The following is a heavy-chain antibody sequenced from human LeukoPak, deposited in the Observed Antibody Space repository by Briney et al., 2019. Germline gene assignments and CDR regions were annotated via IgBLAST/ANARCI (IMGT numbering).Heavy chain of an antibody. CDR1: GFTFSSYA. J-gene: IGHJ4*02. Sequence: GGSLRLSCAASGFTFSSYAMHGVRQAPGKGLEWVAVISYDGSNKYYADSVKGRFTISRDNSKNTLYLQMNSLRAEDTAVYYCARDLWAGDSVAGTGDYWGQGTLVTVSS. V-gene: IGHV3-30-3*01. D-gene: IGHD6-19*01. CDR2: ISYDGSNK. CDR3: ARDLWAGDSVAGTGDY.